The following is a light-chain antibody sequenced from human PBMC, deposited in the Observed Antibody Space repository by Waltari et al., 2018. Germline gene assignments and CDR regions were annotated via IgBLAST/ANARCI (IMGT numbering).Light chain of an antibody. CDR2: EAS. V-gene: IGKV3-20*01. J-gene: IGKJ1*01. CDR3: QNHERLPAT. Sequence: LSPGAGATLASRASQSISRYLVWYQQKPGQPPWLLSYEASRRATGIPDRFSGSGSGTDFSLTISRLEPEDFGVYYCQNHERLPATFGQGIRVEI. CDR1: QSISRY.